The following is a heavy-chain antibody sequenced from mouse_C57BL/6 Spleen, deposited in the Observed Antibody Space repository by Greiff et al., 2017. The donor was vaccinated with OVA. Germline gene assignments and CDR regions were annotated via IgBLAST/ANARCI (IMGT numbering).Heavy chain of an antibody. Sequence: EVKLLEPGPGLVKPSQSLSLTCSVTGYSITSGYYWNWIRQFPGNKLEWMGYISYDGSNNYNPSLKNRISITRDTSKNQFFLKLNSVTTEDTATYYCARVAVYDGYSDYWGQGTTLTVSS. J-gene: IGHJ2*01. D-gene: IGHD2-3*01. CDR3: ARVAVYDGYSDY. CDR1: GYSITSGYY. CDR2: ISYDGSN. V-gene: IGHV3-6*01.